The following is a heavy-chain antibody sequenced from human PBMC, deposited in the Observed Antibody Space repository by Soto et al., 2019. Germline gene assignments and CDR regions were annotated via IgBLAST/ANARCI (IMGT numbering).Heavy chain of an antibody. CDR3: ARDWYNWNYGLGYYHYGMDV. D-gene: IGHD1-7*01. J-gene: IGHJ6*02. Sequence: PGGSLRLSCAASGFTFSSYWMSWVRQAPGKGLEWVANIKQDGSEKYYVDSVKGRFTISRDNAKNSLYLQMNSLRAEDTAVYYCARDWYNWNYGLGYYHYGMDVWGQGTTVTVSS. CDR1: GFTFSSYW. CDR2: IKQDGSEK. V-gene: IGHV3-7*01.